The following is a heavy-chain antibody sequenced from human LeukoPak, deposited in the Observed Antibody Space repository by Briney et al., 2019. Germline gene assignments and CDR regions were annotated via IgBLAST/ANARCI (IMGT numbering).Heavy chain of an antibody. J-gene: IGHJ4*02. CDR1: GSTFSSYW. CDR3: VRGGAAMAYY. Sequence: PGGSLRLSCSASGSTFSSYWMHWGRQAPGKGLVWVSRINSDGSSTSYADSVRGRFTISRDNAKNTLYLQMNSLRAEDTAVYYCVRGGAAMAYYWGQGTLVTVSS. V-gene: IGHV3-74*01. D-gene: IGHD5-18*01. CDR2: INSDGSST.